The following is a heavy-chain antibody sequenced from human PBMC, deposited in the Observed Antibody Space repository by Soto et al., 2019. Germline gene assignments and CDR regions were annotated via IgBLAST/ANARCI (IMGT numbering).Heavy chain of an antibody. J-gene: IGHJ6*02. V-gene: IGHV3-48*01. CDR1: GFTFSIYS. CDR3: ARDLLAGMDV. Sequence: GGSVRLSCAASGFTFSIYSMNWVRQAPGKGLEWVSYISSSGSKIYSADSLKGRFTISRDNAKNSLYLQMNSLRAEDTAVYYCARDLLAGMDVWGQGTTVTVSS. CDR2: ISSSGSKI.